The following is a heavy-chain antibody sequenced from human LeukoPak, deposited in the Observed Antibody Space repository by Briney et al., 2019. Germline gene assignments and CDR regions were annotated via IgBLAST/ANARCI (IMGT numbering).Heavy chain of an antibody. D-gene: IGHD3-10*01. J-gene: IGHJ4*02. CDR3: AFIPTVLLKEYYFDY. CDR1: GYTLTELS. Sequence: GASVKVSCKVSGYTLTELSMHWVRQAPGKGLEWMGGFDPEDGETIYAQKFQGRVTMTEDTSTDTAYMELSSPRSEDTAVYYCAFIPTVLLKEYYFDYWGQGTLVTVSS. V-gene: IGHV1-24*01. CDR2: FDPEDGET.